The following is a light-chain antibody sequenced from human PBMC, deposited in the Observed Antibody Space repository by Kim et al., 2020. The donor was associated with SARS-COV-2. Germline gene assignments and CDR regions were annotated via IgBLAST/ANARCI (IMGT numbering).Light chain of an antibody. CDR1: SSNLGAGYD. CDR2: GDT. V-gene: IGLV1-40*01. CDR3: QSYDSRLSGWL. J-gene: IGLJ2*01. Sequence: QLVLTQPPSVSGAPGQRVTISCTGTSSNLGAGYDVHWYQHLPGTAPRLLIHGDTHRPSGVPARFSGSKSDTSASLAITGLQADDEGDYYCQSYDSRLSGWLFGGGTQLTVL.